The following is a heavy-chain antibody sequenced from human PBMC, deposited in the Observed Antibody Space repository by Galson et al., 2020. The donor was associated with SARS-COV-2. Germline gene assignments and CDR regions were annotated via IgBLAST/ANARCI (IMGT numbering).Heavy chain of an antibody. Sequence: GESLKISCAASGFTFSSYAMHWVRQAPGKGLEWVAVISYDGSNKYYADSVKGRFTISRDNSKNTLYLQMNSLRAEDTAVYYCARELGSSGYFPPLDYWGQGTLVAVSS. J-gene: IGHJ4*02. V-gene: IGHV3-30*01. D-gene: IGHD3-22*01. CDR3: ARELGSSGYFPPLDY. CDR1: GFTFSSYA. CDR2: ISYDGSNK.